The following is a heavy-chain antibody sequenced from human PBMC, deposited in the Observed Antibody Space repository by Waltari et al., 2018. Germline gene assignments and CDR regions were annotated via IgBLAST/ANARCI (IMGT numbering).Heavy chain of an antibody. Sequence: EEKVVESGGGLVQPGESLRLSCVASGFTFGIYRFHWVRHPPGKGLVWVSGINSDETMTSYADSVKGRFTISRDNAKKTLYLQMNRLRAEDTAVYYCARVAQRTYRSPVPGRDYYYGMDVWGQGTTVTVSS. CDR3: ARVAQRTYRSPVPGRDYYYGMDV. V-gene: IGHV3-74*01. D-gene: IGHD1-1*01. CDR2: INSDETMT. J-gene: IGHJ6*02. CDR1: GFTFGIYR.